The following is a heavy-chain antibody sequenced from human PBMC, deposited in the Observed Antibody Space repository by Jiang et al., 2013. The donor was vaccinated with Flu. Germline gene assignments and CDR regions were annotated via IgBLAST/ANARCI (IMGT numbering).Heavy chain of an antibody. Sequence: DYAQKFQGRVTIIADRSASTVYMDLSSLRSEDTAVYYCARSSWGYTYGPFEYWGQGTLVTVSS. J-gene: IGHJ4*02. D-gene: IGHD5-24*01. CDR3: ARSSWGYTYGPFEY. V-gene: IGHV1-69*02.